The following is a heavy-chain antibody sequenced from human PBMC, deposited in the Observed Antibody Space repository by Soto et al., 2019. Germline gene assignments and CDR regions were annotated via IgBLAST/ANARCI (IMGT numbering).Heavy chain of an antibody. J-gene: IGHJ4*02. CDR1: GFTFSSYG. V-gene: IGHV3-33*01. Sequence: GGSLRLSCAASGFTFSSYGMHWVRQAPGKGLEWVAVIWYDGSNKYYADSVKGRFTISRDNSKNTLYLQMNSLRAEDTAVYYCARALYSSSWYYFDYWGQGTLVTVSS. CDR2: IWYDGSNK. D-gene: IGHD6-13*01. CDR3: ARALYSSSWYYFDY.